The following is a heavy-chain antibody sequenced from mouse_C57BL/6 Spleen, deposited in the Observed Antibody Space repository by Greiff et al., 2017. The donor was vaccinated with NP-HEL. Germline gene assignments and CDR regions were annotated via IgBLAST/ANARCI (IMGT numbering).Heavy chain of an antibody. CDR2: IDPSDSYT. CDR1: GYTFTSYW. CDR3: ARGDGYYFAY. V-gene: IGHV1-69*01. Sequence: QVQLQQPGAELVMPGASVKLSCKASGYTFTSYWMHWVKQRPGQGLEWIGEIDPSDSYTNSNQKFKGKSTLTVDKSSSTAYMQLSSLTSEDSAVYYCARGDGYYFAYGGQGTLVTVSA. J-gene: IGHJ3*01. D-gene: IGHD2-3*01.